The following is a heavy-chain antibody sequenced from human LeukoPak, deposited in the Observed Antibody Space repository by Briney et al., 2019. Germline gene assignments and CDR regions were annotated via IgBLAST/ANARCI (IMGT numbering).Heavy chain of an antibody. V-gene: IGHV3-74*01. CDR1: GFIFSSYW. CDR3: ARSVVSTYWYFDL. D-gene: IGHD4-23*01. CDR2: VYTDGTTT. Sequence: GGSLRLSCAASGFIFSSYWMHWVRQVPGKGLVWVSRVYTDGTTTDFADSVKGRFTVSRVNAKNTLYLQMDSLRAEDTAMYYCARSVVSTYWYFDLWGRGTLVTVSS. J-gene: IGHJ2*01.